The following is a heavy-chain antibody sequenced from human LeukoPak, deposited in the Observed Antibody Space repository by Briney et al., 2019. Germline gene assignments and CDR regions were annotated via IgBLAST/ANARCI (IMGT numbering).Heavy chain of an antibody. D-gene: IGHD3-22*01. CDR2: ISYDGSNK. Sequence: QPGGSLRLSCAASGFTFSSYAMHWVRQAPGKGLEWVAVISYDGSNKYYADSVKGRFTISRDNSKNTLYLQMNSLRAEDTAVYYCARDRPHYTMIVVVIEGGAFDIWGQGTMVTVSS. CDR3: ARDRPHYTMIVVVIEGGAFDI. CDR1: GFTFSSYA. V-gene: IGHV3-30-3*01. J-gene: IGHJ3*02.